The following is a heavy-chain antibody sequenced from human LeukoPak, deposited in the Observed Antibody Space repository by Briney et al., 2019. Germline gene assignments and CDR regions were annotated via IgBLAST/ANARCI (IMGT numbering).Heavy chain of an antibody. J-gene: IGHJ4*02. CDR2: INHSGST. CDR1: GGSFSGYY. Sequence: KPSETLSLTCAVYGGSFSGYYWSWIRQPPGKGLEWIGEINHSGSTNYNPSLKSRITISVDTSKNQFSLKLSSVTAADTAVYYCARRQLWPPNDYWGQGTLVTVSP. V-gene: IGHV4-34*01. CDR3: ARRQLWPPNDY. D-gene: IGHD5-18*01.